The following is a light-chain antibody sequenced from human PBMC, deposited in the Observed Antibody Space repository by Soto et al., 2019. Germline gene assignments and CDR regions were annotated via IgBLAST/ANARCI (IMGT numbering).Light chain of an antibody. J-gene: IGKJ1*01. V-gene: IGKV3-20*01. CDR1: QSVSSSY. CDR2: GAS. Sequence: EIVLTQSPGTLSLSPGERATLSCRASQSVSSSYLAWYQQKPGQAPRLLIYGASSMATGIPDRFSRSGSGTDFTLTISRLEPEDFAVYYCQQYGSSPRTFGQGTKGAIK. CDR3: QQYGSSPRT.